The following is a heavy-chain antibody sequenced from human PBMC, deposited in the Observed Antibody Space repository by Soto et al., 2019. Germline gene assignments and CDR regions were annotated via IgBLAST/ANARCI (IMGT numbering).Heavy chain of an antibody. CDR3: ARDSGIAAAGVDY. J-gene: IGHJ4*02. Sequence: GGSLRLSCAASGFTFSSYGMHWVRQAPGKGLEWVAVIWYDGSNKYYADSVKGRFTISRDNSKNTLYLQMNSLRAEDTAVYYCARDSGIAAAGVDYWGQGTLVTVSS. CDR1: GFTFSSYG. CDR2: IWYDGSNK. V-gene: IGHV3-33*01. D-gene: IGHD6-13*01.